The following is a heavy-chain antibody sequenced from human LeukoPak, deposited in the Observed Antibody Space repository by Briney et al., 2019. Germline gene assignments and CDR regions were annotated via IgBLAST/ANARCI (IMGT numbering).Heavy chain of an antibody. Sequence: PGGSLRLSCAASGFTFSSNGMHWVRQAPGKGREWVAVIWYDGTNEYYADSVKGRFTISRDNSKNTLYLQMNSLRAEDTAVYYCAKGQWPGGNYYYYMDVWGKGTTVTVSS. V-gene: IGHV3-33*06. D-gene: IGHD6-19*01. CDR2: IWYDGTNE. CDR3: AKGQWPGGNYYYYMDV. J-gene: IGHJ6*03. CDR1: GFTFSSNG.